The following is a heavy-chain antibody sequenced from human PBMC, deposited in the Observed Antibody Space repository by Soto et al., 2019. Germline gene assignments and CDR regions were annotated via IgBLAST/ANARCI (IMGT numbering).Heavy chain of an antibody. J-gene: IGHJ4*02. CDR3: AKVSVILLRGYSFDY. CDR1: GFTFSSYG. CDR2: ISYDGTNK. V-gene: IGHV3-30*18. Sequence: PGGSLRLSCAASGFTFSSYGMHWVRQAPGKGLEWVTFISYDGTNKYYADSVKGRFTISRDNSKNTLYLQMNSLRAEDTVVYYCAKVSVILLRGYSFDYWGQGTLVTVSS.